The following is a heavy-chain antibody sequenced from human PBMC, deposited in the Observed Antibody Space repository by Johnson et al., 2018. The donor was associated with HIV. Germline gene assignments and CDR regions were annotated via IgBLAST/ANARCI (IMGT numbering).Heavy chain of an antibody. J-gene: IGHJ3*02. Sequence: QVQLVESGGGVVQPGGSLRLSCAASGFTFSSYGMHWVRQAPGKGLEWVAFIRYDGSNKYYADSVKGRFTISRDNSKNTLYLQMNSLRAEDTAVYYCAKDNSYGDLRDAFDIWGQGTMGTVSS. CDR2: IRYDGSNK. V-gene: IGHV3-30*02. CDR3: AKDNSYGDLRDAFDI. CDR1: GFTFSSYG. D-gene: IGHD4-17*01.